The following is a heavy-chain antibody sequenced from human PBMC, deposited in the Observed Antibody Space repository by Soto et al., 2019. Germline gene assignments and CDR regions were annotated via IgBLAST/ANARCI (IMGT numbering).Heavy chain of an antibody. J-gene: IGHJ6*02. CDR1: GFTFSSYA. CDR2: ISGSGGST. V-gene: IGHV3-23*01. Sequence: TGGSLRLSCAASGFTFSSYAMSWVRQAPGKGLEWVSAISGSGGSTYYADSVKGRFTISRDNSKNTLYLQMNSLRAEDTAVYYCAKDGTTVTTLYYYYGMDVWGQGTTVTVSS. D-gene: IGHD4-17*01. CDR3: AKDGTTVTTLYYYYGMDV.